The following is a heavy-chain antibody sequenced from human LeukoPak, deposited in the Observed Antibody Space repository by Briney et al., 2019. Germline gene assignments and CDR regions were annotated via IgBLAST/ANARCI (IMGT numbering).Heavy chain of an antibody. J-gene: IGHJ4*02. D-gene: IGHD3-3*01. Sequence: GGSLRLSCAASGFTFSDYYMSWIRQAPGKGLEWVSYISSSSSYTNYADSVKGRFTISRDNAKDSLYLQMNSLRAEDTAVYYCAREFNDFWSGYYPDYWGQGTLVTVSS. CDR2: ISSSSSYT. CDR3: AREFNDFWSGYYPDY. CDR1: GFTFSDYY. V-gene: IGHV3-11*06.